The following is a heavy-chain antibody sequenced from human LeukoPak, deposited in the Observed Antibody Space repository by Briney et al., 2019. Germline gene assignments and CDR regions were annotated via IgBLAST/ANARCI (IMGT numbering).Heavy chain of an antibody. D-gene: IGHD5-18*01. CDR2: ISSSSSYI. J-gene: IGHJ3*02. V-gene: IGHV3-21*01. CDR1: GFTFSSYE. Sequence: GGSLRLSCAASGFTFSSYEMNWVRQAPGKGLEWVSSISSSSSYIYYADSVKGRFTISRDNAKNSLYLQMNSLRAEDTAVYYCASLQLHPLGHAFDIWGQGTMVTVSS. CDR3: ASLQLHPLGHAFDI.